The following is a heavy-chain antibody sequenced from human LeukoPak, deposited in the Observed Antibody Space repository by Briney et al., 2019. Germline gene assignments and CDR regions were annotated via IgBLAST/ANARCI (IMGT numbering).Heavy chain of an antibody. V-gene: IGHV3-66*01. CDR3: ARGAVADAFDI. Sequence: GGSLRLSCAASGFTVSSNYMSWVRQPPGKGLEWVSVIYSGGGTYYADSVKGRFTISRDNSKNTLYLQMNSLRAEDTAVYYCARGAVADAFDIWGQGTMVTVSS. CDR2: IYSGGGT. CDR1: GFTVSSNY. J-gene: IGHJ3*02. D-gene: IGHD6-19*01.